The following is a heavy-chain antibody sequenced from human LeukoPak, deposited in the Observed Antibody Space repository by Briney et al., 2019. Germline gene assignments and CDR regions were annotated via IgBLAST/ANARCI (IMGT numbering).Heavy chain of an antibody. CDR1: GLTFNKTA. V-gene: IGHV3-48*04. Sequence: GGSLRLSCAASGLTFNKTAMNWVRQAPGKGLEWISYISSSSSTIFYADSVKGRFTISRDNVKNSVYLQMNSLRAEDTAVYYCARGGDYWGQGTLVTVSS. CDR3: ARGGDY. J-gene: IGHJ4*02. CDR2: ISSSSSTI.